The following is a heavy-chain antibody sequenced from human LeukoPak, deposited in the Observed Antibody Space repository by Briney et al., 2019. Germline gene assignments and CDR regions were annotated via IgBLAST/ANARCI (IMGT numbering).Heavy chain of an antibody. J-gene: IGHJ6*02. D-gene: IGHD3-10*01. Sequence: ASVKVSCKASGGTFSSYAISWVRQAPGQGLEWMGGIIPIFGTANYAQKFQGRVTITADESTSTAYMELSSLRSEDTAVYYCARASYGSGSPSYSMDVWGQGTTVTVSS. CDR2: IIPIFGTA. CDR3: ARASYGSGSPSYSMDV. V-gene: IGHV1-69*13. CDR1: GGTFSSYA.